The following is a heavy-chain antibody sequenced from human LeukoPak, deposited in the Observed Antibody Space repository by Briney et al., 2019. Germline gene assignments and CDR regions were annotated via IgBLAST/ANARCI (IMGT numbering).Heavy chain of an antibody. V-gene: IGHV4-34*01. CDR1: GGSFSGYY. D-gene: IGHD3-3*01. Sequence: SETLTLTCAVYGGSFSGYYWSWIRQPPGKGLEWFGEINHSGSTNYNPSLKSRVTISVDTSKNQFSLKLSSVTAADTAVYYCARESRVVYYYYMDVWGKGTTVTISS. CDR3: ARESRVVYYYYMDV. J-gene: IGHJ6*03. CDR2: INHSGST.